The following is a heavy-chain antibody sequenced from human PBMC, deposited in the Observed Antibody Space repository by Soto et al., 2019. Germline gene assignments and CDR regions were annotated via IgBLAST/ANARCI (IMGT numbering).Heavy chain of an antibody. CDR3: ARDRPYCSSTSCYKRPGEFDY. J-gene: IGHJ4*02. Sequence: PSETLSLTCTVSGGSISSGGYYWSWIRQHPGKGLEWIGYTYYSGSTYYNPSLKSRVTISVDTSKNQFSLKLSSVTAADTAVYYCARDRPYCSSTSCYKRPGEFDYWGQGTLVTVSS. CDR1: GGSISSGGYY. V-gene: IGHV4-31*03. CDR2: TYYSGST. D-gene: IGHD2-2*02.